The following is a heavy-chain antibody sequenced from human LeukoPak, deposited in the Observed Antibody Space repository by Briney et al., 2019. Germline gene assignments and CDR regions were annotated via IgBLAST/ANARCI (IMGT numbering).Heavy chain of an antibody. V-gene: IGHV4-30-2*03. Sequence: SQTLSLTCTVSGGSIGSGGYYWSWIRQHPGKGLEWIGSIYYSGNTYYNPSLQSRVTISVDTSKNQFSLKLSSVTAADTAVYNCARQGAGGRAFDIWGQGTMVTVSS. CDR3: ARQGAGGRAFDI. D-gene: IGHD1-26*01. CDR2: IYYSGNT. CDR1: GGSIGSGGYY. J-gene: IGHJ3*02.